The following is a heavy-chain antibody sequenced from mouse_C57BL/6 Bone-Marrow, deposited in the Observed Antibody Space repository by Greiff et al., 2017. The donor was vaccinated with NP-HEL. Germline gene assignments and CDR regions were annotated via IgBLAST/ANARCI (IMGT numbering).Heavy chain of an antibody. CDR2: ISSKSNNYAT. D-gene: IGHD1-1*01. Sequence: DVKLVESGGGLVQPKGSLKLSCAASGFSFNTYAMNWVRQAPGQGLEWVARISSKSNNYATYYADSVKDRFTISRADSESMLYLHMNTLKTADTAMYYWVTHSYYVYAMDYTDHGTSVTVSS. V-gene: IGHV10-1*01. J-gene: IGHJ4*01. CDR1: GFSFNTYA. CDR3: VTHSYYVYAMDY.